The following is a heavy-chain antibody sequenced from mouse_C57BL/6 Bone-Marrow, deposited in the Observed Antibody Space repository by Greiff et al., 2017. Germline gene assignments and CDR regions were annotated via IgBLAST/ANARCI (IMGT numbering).Heavy chain of an antibody. Sequence: DVKLVESGGDLVKPGGSLKLSCAASGFTFSSYGMSWVRQTPDKRLEWVATISSGGSYTYYPASVKGRFTISRDNAKNTLYLQMSSLKSEDTAMYYCASLRTSYYFDYWGQGTTLTVSS. CDR3: ASLRTSYYFDY. D-gene: IGHD1-1*01. CDR2: ISSGGSYT. CDR1: GFTFSSYG. J-gene: IGHJ2*01. V-gene: IGHV5-6*02.